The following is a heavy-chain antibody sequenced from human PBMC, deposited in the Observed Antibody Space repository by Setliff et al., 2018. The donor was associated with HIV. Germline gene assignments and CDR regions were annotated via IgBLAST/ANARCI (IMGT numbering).Heavy chain of an antibody. CDR1: GYTFTSYA. V-gene: IGHV3-30*04. CDR2: ISYDGSNK. Sequence: SCKASGYTFTSYAMHWVRQAPGKGLEWVAVISYDGSNKYYADSVKGRFTISRDNSKNTLNVQMNSLKDEDTAVYYCAREKSPGAEYFPHWGQGTLVTVS. CDR3: AREKSPGAEYFPH. J-gene: IGHJ1*01.